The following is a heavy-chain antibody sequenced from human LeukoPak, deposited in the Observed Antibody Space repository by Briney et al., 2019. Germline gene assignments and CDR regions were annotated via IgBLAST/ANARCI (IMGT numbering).Heavy chain of an antibody. CDR1: GFTFSIYG. CDR3: ARWGATGYVDY. J-gene: IGHJ4*02. CDR2: ISDSSSTI. Sequence: GGSLRLFCAASGFTFSIYGLNWVRQAPARGLEGVSDISDSSSTIYYADSVKRRLTISRDNGKNSLYLQMNSLRAEDTAVYYCARWGATGYVDYWGQGTLVTVSS. D-gene: IGHD3-9*01. V-gene: IGHV3-48*03.